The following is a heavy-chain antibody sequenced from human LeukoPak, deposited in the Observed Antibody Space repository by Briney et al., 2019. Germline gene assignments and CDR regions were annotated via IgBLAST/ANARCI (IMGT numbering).Heavy chain of an antibody. Sequence: SETLSLTXTVSGGSIRSYYWSWIRQPAGKGLEWIGRIYTSGITNYNPSLQSRVTMSVDTSKNQFSLKLNSVTAADTAVYYCARGRDWNYLFFDYWGQGTLVTVSS. J-gene: IGHJ4*02. CDR3: ARGRDWNYLFFDY. CDR2: IYTSGIT. D-gene: IGHD1-7*01. CDR1: GGSIRSYY. V-gene: IGHV4-4*07.